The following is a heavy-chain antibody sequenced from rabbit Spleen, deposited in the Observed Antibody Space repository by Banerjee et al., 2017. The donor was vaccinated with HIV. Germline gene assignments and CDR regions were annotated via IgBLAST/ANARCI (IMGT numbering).Heavy chain of an antibody. D-gene: IGHD7-1*01. J-gene: IGHJ4*01. CDR1: GFSFSSSYY. Sequence: QSLEESGGGLVQPEGSVTLTCTASGFSFSSSYYMCWVRQAPGKGLEWIGCIYTGGSGSTAYASWAKGRFTISKTSSTTVTLQMTSLTVADTATYFSARFYAGYGDFGYAAMWGPGTLVTVS. V-gene: IGHV1S40*01. CDR3: ARFYAGYGDFGYAAM. CDR2: IYTGGSGST.